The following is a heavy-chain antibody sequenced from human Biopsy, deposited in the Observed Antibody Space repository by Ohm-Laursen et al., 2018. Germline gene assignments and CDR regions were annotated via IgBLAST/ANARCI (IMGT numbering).Heavy chain of an antibody. CDR2: ITQSGST. V-gene: IGHV4-34*01. Sequence: TLSLTCAVYGGSFNGYFWSWIRQPPGKGLEWIGDITQSGSTNYSPSLKSRVTISVDTAKEQFSLSLRSVTAADTAVYYCARVPLPGIGAAYQGRFLYGMDVWGQGTTVSVSS. CDR1: GGSFNGYF. D-gene: IGHD6-13*01. J-gene: IGHJ6*02. CDR3: ARVPLPGIGAAYQGRFLYGMDV.